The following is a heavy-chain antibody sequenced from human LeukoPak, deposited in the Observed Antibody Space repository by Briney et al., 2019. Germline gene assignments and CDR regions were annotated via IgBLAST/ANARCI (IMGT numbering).Heavy chain of an antibody. Sequence: GGSLRLSCAASGFTFDDYAMHWVRQAPGKGLEWVSGISWNSGSIGYADSVKGRFTISRDNAKNSLYLQMNSLRAEDTALYYCAKGVSGYQGGWFDPWGQGTLVTASS. CDR3: AKGVSGYQGGWFDP. CDR2: ISWNSGSI. V-gene: IGHV3-9*01. D-gene: IGHD3-22*01. CDR1: GFTFDDYA. J-gene: IGHJ5*02.